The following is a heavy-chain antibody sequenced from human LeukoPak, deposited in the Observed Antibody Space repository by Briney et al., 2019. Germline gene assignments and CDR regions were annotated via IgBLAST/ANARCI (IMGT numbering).Heavy chain of an antibody. V-gene: IGHV4-34*01. J-gene: IGHJ4*02. CDR1: GGSFSGYH. CDR3: ARGRGAARFVTIEFDY. D-gene: IGHD6-6*01. Sequence: SETMSLTCAVYGGSFSGYHWSWIRQPPGKGLEWIGEINHRGSTNYNPSLKSRVTMSVDTSKNQFSLKLSSVTAADTAVYYCARGRGAARFVTIEFDYWGQGALVTVSS. CDR2: INHRGST.